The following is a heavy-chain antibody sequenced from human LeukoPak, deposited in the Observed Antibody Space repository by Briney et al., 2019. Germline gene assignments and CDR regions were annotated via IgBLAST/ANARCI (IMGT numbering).Heavy chain of an antibody. Sequence: PGGSLRLSCAASGFTFTNYAMAWVRQAPGKGLEWVSGISATGGSRDYADSVKGRFTISRDNSENILYLQMNSLRAEDTATYYCAKDASHGDSCYYFDYWGQGTLVTVSS. J-gene: IGHJ4*02. V-gene: IGHV3-23*01. CDR1: GFTFTNYA. CDR3: AKDASHGDSCYYFDY. D-gene: IGHD2-2*01. CDR2: ISATGGSR.